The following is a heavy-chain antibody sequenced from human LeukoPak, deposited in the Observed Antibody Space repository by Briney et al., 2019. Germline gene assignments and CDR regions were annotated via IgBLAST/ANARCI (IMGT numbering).Heavy chain of an antibody. V-gene: IGHV3-23*01. CDR3: AKDRTRIAAAGTSFDY. J-gene: IGHJ4*02. D-gene: IGHD6-13*01. CDR1: GFTFSSYS. CDR2: ISGSGGST. Sequence: GSLRLSCAASGFTFSSYSMSWVRQAPGKGLEWVSAISGSGGSTYYADSVKGRFTISRDNPKNTLYLQMNSLRAKDTAVYYCAKDRTRIAAAGTSFDYWGQGTLVTVSS.